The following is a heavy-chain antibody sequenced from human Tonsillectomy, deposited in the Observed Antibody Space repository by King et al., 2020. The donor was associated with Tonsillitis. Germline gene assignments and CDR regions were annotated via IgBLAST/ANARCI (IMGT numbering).Heavy chain of an antibody. V-gene: IGHV1-18*04. CDR3: VRDGRDYTLFEGWKY. CDR1: GYSFTSNG. J-gene: IGHJ4*02. Sequence: QLVQSGAEVKKPGASVKVSCKASGYSFTSNGISWVRQAPGQGLEWMGWISTYNGNTNYAQKLQGRVTMTTDTSTSTAYMELRSLTSDDTAVYYCVRDGRDYTLFEGWKYWGQGTLVTVPS. CDR2: ISTYNGNT. D-gene: IGHD4-11*01.